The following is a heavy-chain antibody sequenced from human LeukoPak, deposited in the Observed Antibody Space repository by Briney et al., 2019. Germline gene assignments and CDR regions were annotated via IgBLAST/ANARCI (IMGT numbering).Heavy chain of an antibody. Sequence: ASVKVSCKASGYTFTSYGISWVRQAPGQGLEWMGWISAYNGNTNYAQKLQGRVTMTTDTSTSTAYMELRSLRSDDTAVYYCARSRTVTTIDYYYYMDVWGKGTTVTISS. CDR1: GYTFTSYG. CDR2: ISAYNGNT. D-gene: IGHD4-17*01. V-gene: IGHV1-18*01. CDR3: ARSRTVTTIDYYYYMDV. J-gene: IGHJ6*03.